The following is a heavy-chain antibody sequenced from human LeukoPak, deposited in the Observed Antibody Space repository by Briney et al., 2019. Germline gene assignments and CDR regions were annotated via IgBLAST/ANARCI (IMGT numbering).Heavy chain of an antibody. Sequence: SQTLSLTCAISGASVSSNSSAWNWIRQSPSRALEWLGSPYPRTRWYNDYALSVKRRLSVNPDTPKNQFSLQLNSVTPADTAVYYCARGGSYSFDYWGQGTLVTVSS. CDR3: ARGGSYSFDY. CDR2: PYPRTRWYN. V-gene: IGHV6-1*01. J-gene: IGHJ4*02. D-gene: IGHD1-26*01. CDR1: GASVSSNSSA.